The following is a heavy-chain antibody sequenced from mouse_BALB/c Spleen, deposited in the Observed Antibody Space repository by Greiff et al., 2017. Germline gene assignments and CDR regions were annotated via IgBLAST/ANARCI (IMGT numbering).Heavy chain of an antibody. CDR2: IFPGDGST. CDR3: ARLGDSITTTY. CDR1: GYTFTSYD. V-gene: IGHV1-85*01. D-gene: IGHD1-2*01. J-gene: IGHJ3*01. Sequence: QVQLQQSGAELVKPGASVKLSCKASGYTFTSYDINWVRQRPEQGLEWIGWIFPGDGSTKYNEKFKGKATLTTDKSSSTAYMQLSSPTSEDSAVYYCARLGDSITTTYWGQGTLVTVSA.